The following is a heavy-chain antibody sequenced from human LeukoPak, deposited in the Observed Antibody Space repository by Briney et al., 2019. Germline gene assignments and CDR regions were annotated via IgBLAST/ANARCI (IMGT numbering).Heavy chain of an antibody. CDR3: ARAANYYDSSDYQGAFDI. CDR1: GYTFTGYY. D-gene: IGHD3-22*01. J-gene: IGHJ3*02. CDR2: INPNSGGT. Sequence: ASVKVSCKASGYTFTGYYMHWVRRAPGQGLEWMGWINPNSGGTNYAQKFQGWVTMTRDTSISTAYMELSRLRSDDTAVYYCARAANYYDSSDYQGAFDIWGQGTMVTVSS. V-gene: IGHV1-2*04.